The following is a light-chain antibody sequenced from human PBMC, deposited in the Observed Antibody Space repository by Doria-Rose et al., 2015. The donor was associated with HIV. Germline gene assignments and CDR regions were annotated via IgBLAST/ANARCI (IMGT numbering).Light chain of an antibody. V-gene: IGKV3-20*01. CDR2: DGS. CDR3: HQYGTSWT. CDR1: QGFSSTY. J-gene: IGKJ1*01. Sequence: DIVLTQSPGTLSLSPGERATLSCRASQGFSSTYLAWYQQKPGQAPSLLIYDGSTRATGIPDRFSASGSGTDFTLTINSLEPEDFALYYCHQYGTSWTSGQGAKVEI.